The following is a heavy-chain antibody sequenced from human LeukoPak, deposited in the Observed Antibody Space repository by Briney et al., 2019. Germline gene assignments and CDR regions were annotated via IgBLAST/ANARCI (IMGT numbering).Heavy chain of an antibody. CDR3: ARDPDYLDAFDI. CDR2: INHNGNVN. CDR1: GFTFSSYW. J-gene: IGHJ3*02. D-gene: IGHD4-11*01. V-gene: IGHV3-7*03. Sequence: GGSLRLSCAASGFTFSSYWMNWARQAPGKGLEWVASINHNGNVNYYVDSVKGRFTISRDNAKNSLYLQMSNLRAEDTAVYFCARDPDYLDAFDIWGQGTMVTVSS.